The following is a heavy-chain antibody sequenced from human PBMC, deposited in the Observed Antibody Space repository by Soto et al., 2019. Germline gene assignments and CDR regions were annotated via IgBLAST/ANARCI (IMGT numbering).Heavy chain of an antibody. CDR3: ARIGFGELTPAYYYYGMDV. Sequence: PGGSLRLSCAASGFTFRSYRMDWVRQAPGRGQEWVSSISSSSSYIYYADSVKGRFTISRDNAKNSLYLQMNSLRAEDTAVYYCARIGFGELTPAYYYYGMDVWGQGTTVTVSS. J-gene: IGHJ6*02. V-gene: IGHV3-21*01. CDR1: GFTFRSYR. D-gene: IGHD3-10*01. CDR2: ISSSSSYI.